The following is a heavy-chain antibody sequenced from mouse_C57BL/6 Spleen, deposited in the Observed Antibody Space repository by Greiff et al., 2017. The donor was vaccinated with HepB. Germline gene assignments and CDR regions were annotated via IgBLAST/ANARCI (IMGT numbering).Heavy chain of an antibody. CDR1: GFTFSDYG. J-gene: IGHJ4*01. V-gene: IGHV5-17*01. CDR3: ARPELGYAMDY. D-gene: IGHD4-1*01. CDR2: ISSGSSTI. Sequence: EVMLVESGGGLVKPGGSLKLSCAASGFTFSDYGMHWVRQAPEKGLEWVAYISSGSSTIYYADTVKGRFTISRDNAKNTLFLQMTSLRSEDTAMYYCARPELGYAMDYWGQGTSVTVSS.